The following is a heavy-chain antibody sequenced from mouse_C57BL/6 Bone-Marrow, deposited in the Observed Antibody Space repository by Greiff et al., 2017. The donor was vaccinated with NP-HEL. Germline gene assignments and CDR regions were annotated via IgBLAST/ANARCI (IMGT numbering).Heavy chain of an antibody. V-gene: IGHV1-5*01. D-gene: IGHD1-1*01. CDR3: TRWSYYYGSSFYAMDY. CDR2: IYPGNSDT. CDR1: GYTFTSYW. J-gene: IGHJ4*01. Sequence: EVQLQQSGTVLARPGASVKMSCKTSGYTFTSYWMHWVKQRPGQGLAWIGAIYPGNSDTSYNQKFKGKAKLTAVTSASTAYMELSSLTNEDSAVYYCTRWSYYYGSSFYAMDYWGQGTSVTVSS.